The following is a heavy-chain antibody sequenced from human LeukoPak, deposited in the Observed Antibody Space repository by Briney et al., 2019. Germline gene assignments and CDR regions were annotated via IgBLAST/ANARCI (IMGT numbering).Heavy chain of an antibody. CDR1: GFAFSSYG. J-gene: IGHJ4*02. Sequence: GGSLRLSCAASGFAFSSYGMHWVRQAPGKGLEWVAFIRYDGSNKYYADSVKGRFTISRDNSKNTLYLQMNSLRAEDTAVYYCAKVAYSGSLRVSYYFDYWGQGTLVTVSS. D-gene: IGHD1-26*01. V-gene: IGHV3-30*02. CDR3: AKVAYSGSLRVSYYFDY. CDR2: IRYDGSNK.